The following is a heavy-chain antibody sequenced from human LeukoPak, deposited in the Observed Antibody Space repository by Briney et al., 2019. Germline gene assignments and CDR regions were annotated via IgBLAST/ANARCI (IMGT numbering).Heavy chain of an antibody. CDR3: ARNGFRTYCGTGCYSDYMDV. CDR2: IYDTGST. J-gene: IGHJ6*03. D-gene: IGHD2-21*02. V-gene: IGHV4-4*07. CDR1: GASFSRDS. Sequence: SETLSLTCTASGASFSRDSWTWIRQPAGKGREWIGYIYDTGSTTYNPSLQSRLTMSVDTSKNQFSLKLTSVTAADTAVYYCARNGFRTYCGTGCYSDYMDVWGKGATVTVSS.